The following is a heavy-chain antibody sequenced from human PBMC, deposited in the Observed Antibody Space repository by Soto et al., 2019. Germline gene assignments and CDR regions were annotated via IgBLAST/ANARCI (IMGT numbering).Heavy chain of an antibody. J-gene: IGHJ4*02. Sequence: PGESLKISCKGSGYSFTSYWIGGVRQMPGKGLEWMGIIYPGDSDTRYSPSFQGQVTISADKSISTAYLQWSSLKASDTAMYYCARQGDRWLHQIDYWGQGTLVTVSS. CDR3: ARQGDRWLHQIDY. CDR1: GYSFTSYW. V-gene: IGHV5-51*01. D-gene: IGHD5-12*01. CDR2: IYPGDSDT.